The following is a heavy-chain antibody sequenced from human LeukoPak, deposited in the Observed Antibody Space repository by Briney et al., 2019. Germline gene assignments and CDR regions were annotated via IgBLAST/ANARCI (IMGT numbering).Heavy chain of an antibody. CDR2: IYPGDSDT. CDR3: ARQGGGPTTVVTQGAFDI. D-gene: IGHD4-23*01. Sequence: GESLKISCKGSGYSFTSYWIGWVRQMPGKGLEWMGIIYPGDSDTRYSPSFQGQVTISADKSISTAYLQWSSLKASDTAMYYCARQGGGPTTVVTQGAFDIWGQGTMVTVSS. V-gene: IGHV5-51*01. J-gene: IGHJ3*02. CDR1: GYSFTSYW.